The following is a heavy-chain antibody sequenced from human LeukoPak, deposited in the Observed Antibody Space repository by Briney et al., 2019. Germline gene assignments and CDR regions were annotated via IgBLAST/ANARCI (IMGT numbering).Heavy chain of an antibody. CDR3: ARGHYYHR. Sequence: SETLSLTCTVSGGSVSSDNSYWNWIRQPAGKGLEWIGRIYADGSSTYNPSLKSRVTISVDSSKNQFSLRLSSMTAADTAVYYCARGHYYHRWGQGTLVTVSS. D-gene: IGHD3-22*01. CDR2: IYADGSS. J-gene: IGHJ4*02. V-gene: IGHV4-61*02. CDR1: GGSVSSDNSY.